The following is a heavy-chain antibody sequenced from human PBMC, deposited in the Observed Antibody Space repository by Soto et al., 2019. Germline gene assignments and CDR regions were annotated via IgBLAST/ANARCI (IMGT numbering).Heavy chain of an antibody. CDR2: INHSGST. J-gene: IGHJ6*02. CDR3: ASSSLYGMDV. CDR1: GGSFSGYY. Sequence: ASETLSLTCAVYGGSFSGYYGSWIRQPPGKGLEWIGEINHSGSTNYNPSLKSRVTISVDTSKNQFSLKLSSVTAADTAVYYCASSSLYGMDVWGQGTTVTVSS. V-gene: IGHV4-34*01.